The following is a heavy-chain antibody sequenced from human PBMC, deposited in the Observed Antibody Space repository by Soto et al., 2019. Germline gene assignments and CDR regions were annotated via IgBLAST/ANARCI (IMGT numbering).Heavy chain of an antibody. Sequence: SVKVSCKASGGTFSSYAISWLRQCSGQGLEWMGGIIPIFGTANYAQKFQGRVTITADKSTSTAYMELSSLRSEDTAVYYFARVALYGSGSKYGMDVWGQGTTVTVSS. CDR2: IIPIFGTA. CDR1: GGTFSSYA. CDR3: ARVALYGSGSKYGMDV. V-gene: IGHV1-69*06. D-gene: IGHD3-10*01. J-gene: IGHJ6*02.